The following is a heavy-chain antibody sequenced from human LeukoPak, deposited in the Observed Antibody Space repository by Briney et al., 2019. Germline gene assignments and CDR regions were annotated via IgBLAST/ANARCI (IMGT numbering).Heavy chain of an antibody. CDR3: ARVRRDGFDFAAKYYFDY. Sequence: GGSLRLSCAASGFTFSSYEMTWVRQAPGKGLEWVANIKQDGSDKCYIDSVKGRFTISRDNAKNSLYLQVNSLRAEDTAMYYCARVRRDGFDFAAKYYFDYWGQGSLVTVSS. CDR2: IKQDGSDK. CDR1: GFTFSSYE. D-gene: IGHD5-24*01. J-gene: IGHJ4*02. V-gene: IGHV3-7*05.